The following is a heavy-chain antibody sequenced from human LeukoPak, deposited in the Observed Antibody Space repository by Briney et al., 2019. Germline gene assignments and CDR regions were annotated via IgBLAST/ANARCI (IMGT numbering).Heavy chain of an antibody. Sequence: SETLSLTCTVSGGSISNYYWSWIRQPPGKGLEWIGHIYYSGATKYNPSLKSRITISVDTSKNQFSLMLSSVTAADTAVYYCARFCITVVRGGKYYFDYWGKGTLVTGSS. D-gene: IGHD3-10*01. CDR3: ARFCITVVRGGKYYFDY. V-gene: IGHV4-59*08. J-gene: IGHJ4*02. CDR1: GGSISNYY. CDR2: IYYSGAT.